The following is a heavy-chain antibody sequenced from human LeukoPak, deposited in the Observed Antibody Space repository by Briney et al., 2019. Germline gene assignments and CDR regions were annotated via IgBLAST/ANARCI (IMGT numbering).Heavy chain of an antibody. CDR1: GFTFSSYA. J-gene: IGHJ4*02. Sequence: PGGSLRRSCAASGFTFSSYAMSWVRQAPGKGLEWVSAISGSGGSTYYADSVKGRFTISRDNSKNTLYLQMNSLRAEDTAVYYCAKDRGRYYDSSGYYWGYYFDSWGQGILVTVST. CDR2: ISGSGGST. V-gene: IGHV3-23*01. CDR3: AKDRGRYYDSSGYYWGYYFDS. D-gene: IGHD3-22*01.